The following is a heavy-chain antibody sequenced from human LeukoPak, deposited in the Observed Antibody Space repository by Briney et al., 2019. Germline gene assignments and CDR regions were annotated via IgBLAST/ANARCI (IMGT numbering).Heavy chain of an antibody. D-gene: IGHD5-12*01. V-gene: IGHV3-15*01. CDR3: TTGPGYSGYDYYFDY. J-gene: IGHJ4*02. CDR1: GFTFSNAW. Sequence: PGGSLRLSCAASGFTFSNAWMSWVRQAPGKGLEWVGRIKSKTDGGTTDYAAPVKGRFTISRDDSKNTLYLQMNSLKTEDTAVYYCTTGPGYSGYDYYFDYWGQGTLVTVSS. CDR2: IKSKTDGGTT.